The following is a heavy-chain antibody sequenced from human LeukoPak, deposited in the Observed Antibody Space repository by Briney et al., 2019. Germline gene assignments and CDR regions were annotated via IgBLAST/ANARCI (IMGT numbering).Heavy chain of an antibody. V-gene: IGHV4-38-2*01. CDR2: IFHSGSI. CDR3: ARMGVSYYYDSSTYYPVAFDV. CDR1: GYSISGGYY. Sequence: PSETLSLTCVVSGYSISGGYYWGWIRQSPGKGLEWIATIFHSGSIYYNPPLKSRVTLSVDTSKNQFFLKLSSVNAADTAMYYCARMGVSYYYDSSTYYPVAFDVWGQGTMVTVSS. J-gene: IGHJ3*01. D-gene: IGHD3-22*01.